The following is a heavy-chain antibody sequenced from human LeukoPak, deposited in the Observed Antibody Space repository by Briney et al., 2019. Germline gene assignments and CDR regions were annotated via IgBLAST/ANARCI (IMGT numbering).Heavy chain of an antibody. CDR2: ITGGSTTV. D-gene: IGHD3-3*01. CDR1: GFSFNTYS. CDR3: ARDSDFWSGALDY. Sequence: GGSLRLSCAASGFSFNTYSMNWVRQAPGKGLEWIAYITGGSTTVFYADSVTGRFTISRDNAKNSLFLRMDSLRVEDTAVCYCARDSDFWSGALDYWGLGILVTVSS. V-gene: IGHV3-48*04. J-gene: IGHJ4*02.